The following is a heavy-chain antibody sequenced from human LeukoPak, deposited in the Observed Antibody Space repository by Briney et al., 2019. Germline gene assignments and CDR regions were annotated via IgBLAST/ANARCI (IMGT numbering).Heavy chain of an antibody. Sequence: GGSLRLSCAASGLTVSSNYMNWVRQAPEKGLEWVSALYIGGNTYYADSVRGRFTISRDNSKNTLYLQMNSLRAEDTAIYYCTTAAGYNYGQYWGQGTLVTVSS. J-gene: IGHJ4*02. D-gene: IGHD5-18*01. CDR2: LYIGGNT. CDR1: GLTVSSNY. V-gene: IGHV3-53*01. CDR3: TTAAGYNYGQY.